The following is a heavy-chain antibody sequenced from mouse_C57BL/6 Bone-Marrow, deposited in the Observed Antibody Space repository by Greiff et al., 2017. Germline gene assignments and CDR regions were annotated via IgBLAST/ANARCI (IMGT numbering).Heavy chain of an antibody. CDR3: ARRYDYDWFAY. Sequence: EVMLVESGGGLVKPGGSLKLSCAASGFTFSDYGMHWVRQAPETGLEWVAYISSGSSTIYYADTVKGRFTISRDNAKNTLFLQMTSLRSEATAMYYCARRYDYDWFAYWGQGTLVTVSA. CDR2: ISSGSSTI. D-gene: IGHD2-4*01. CDR1: GFTFSDYG. J-gene: IGHJ3*01. V-gene: IGHV5-17*01.